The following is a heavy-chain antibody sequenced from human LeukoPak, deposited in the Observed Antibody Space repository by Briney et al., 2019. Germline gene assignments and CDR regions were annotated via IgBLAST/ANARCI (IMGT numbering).Heavy chain of an antibody. D-gene: IGHD2-21*02. J-gene: IGHJ4*02. CDR1: GFTFSTYW. CDR3: ATDRDNSDWQKRFDS. Sequence: PGGSLRLSCAASGFTFSTYWMNWYRQAPGKGLEWVGNINQDASEINYVDSVRGRFTISRDNAKNSLHLQKNSLRAEDTAVYYCATDRDNSDWQKRFDSWGQGTLVTVSS. V-gene: IGHV3-7*01. CDR2: INQDASEI.